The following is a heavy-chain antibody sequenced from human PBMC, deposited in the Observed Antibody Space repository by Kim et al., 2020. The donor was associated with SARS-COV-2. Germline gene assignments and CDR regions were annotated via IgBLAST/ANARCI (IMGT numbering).Heavy chain of an antibody. V-gene: IGHV4-4*02. CDR3: ARDPPHHSSRWYGGEERNGMDG. CDR2: IYHSGST. J-gene: IGHJ6*02. D-gene: IGHD6-19*01. Sequence: SETLSLTCAVSGGSISSSNWWSWVRQPPGKGLEWIGEIYHSGSTNYNPSLKSRVTISVDKSKNQFSLKLSSVTAADTAVYYCARDPPHHSSRWYGGEERNGMDGWGQGTTVAVSS. CDR1: GGSISSSNW.